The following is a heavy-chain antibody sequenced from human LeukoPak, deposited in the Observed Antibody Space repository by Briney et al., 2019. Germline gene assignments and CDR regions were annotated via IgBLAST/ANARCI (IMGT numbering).Heavy chain of an antibody. CDR1: GGSFSGYY. D-gene: IGHD3-10*02. CDR2: INHSGST. J-gene: IGHJ4*02. V-gene: IGHV4-34*01. CDR3: ARGPPMSY. Sequence: SETLSLTCAVYGGSFSGYYWSWIRQPLGKGLEWIGEINHSGSTNYNPSLKSRVTISVDTSKNQFSLKLSSVTAADTAVYYCARGPPMSYWGQGTLVTVSS.